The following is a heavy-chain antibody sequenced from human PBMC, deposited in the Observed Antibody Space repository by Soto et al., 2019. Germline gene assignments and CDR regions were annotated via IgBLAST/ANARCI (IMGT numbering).Heavy chain of an antibody. CDR3: ARGIDTTVTTLGAEFDY. CDR2: IYYSGST. D-gene: IGHD4-17*01. J-gene: IGHJ4*02. V-gene: IGHV4-31*03. CDR1: GGSISSGGYY. Sequence: QVQLQESGPGLVKPSQTLSLTCTVSGGSISSGGYYWSWIRQHPGKGLEWIGYIYYSGSTYYNPSLKRRVTISVDTSKNQFSLKLSSVTAADTAVYYCARGIDTTVTTLGAEFDYWGQGTLVTVSS.